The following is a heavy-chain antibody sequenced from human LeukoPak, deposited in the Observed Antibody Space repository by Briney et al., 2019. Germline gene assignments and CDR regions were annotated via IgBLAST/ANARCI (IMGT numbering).Heavy chain of an antibody. CDR1: GFTFSSYE. D-gene: IGHD3-9*01. Sequence: GGSLRLSCAASGFTFSSYEMNWVRQAPGKGLEWVSYISSSGSTIYYADSVKGRFTISRDNAKNSLYLQMNSLRAEDTAVYYCAKADKYDILTGYKTDYWGQGTLVTVSS. J-gene: IGHJ4*02. CDR2: ISSSGSTI. V-gene: IGHV3-48*03. CDR3: AKADKYDILTGYKTDY.